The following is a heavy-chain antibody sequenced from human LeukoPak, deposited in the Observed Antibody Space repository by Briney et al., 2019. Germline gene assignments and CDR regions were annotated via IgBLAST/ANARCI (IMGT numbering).Heavy chain of an antibody. Sequence: ASVTVSCKASGYTFTSYDINWVRQAAGQGLEWMGWMNPNSGNTGYAQKLQGRVTMTRNTSISTAYMELSSLRSEDTAVYYCARGFTANDFWSGYLYYYYYGMDVWGQGTTVTVSS. CDR2: MNPNSGNT. D-gene: IGHD3-3*01. CDR3: ARGFTANDFWSGYLYYYYYGMDV. CDR1: GYTFTSYD. J-gene: IGHJ6*02. V-gene: IGHV1-8*01.